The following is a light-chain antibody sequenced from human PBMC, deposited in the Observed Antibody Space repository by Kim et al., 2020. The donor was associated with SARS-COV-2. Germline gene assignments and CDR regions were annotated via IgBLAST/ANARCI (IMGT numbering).Light chain of an antibody. Sequence: SPGERATLSCRASQTVKSDYLAWYQQNPGQAPRLLIYAASRRATGVPDRFSGSGSGTDFSLTISRLEAEDFAVYSCQQYGSSPWTFGQGTKVDIK. V-gene: IGKV3-20*01. CDR1: QTVKSDY. CDR2: AAS. J-gene: IGKJ1*01. CDR3: QQYGSSPWT.